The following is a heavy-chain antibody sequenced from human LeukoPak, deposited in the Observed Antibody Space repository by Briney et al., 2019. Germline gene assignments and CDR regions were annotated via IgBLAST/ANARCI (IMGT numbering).Heavy chain of an antibody. J-gene: IGHJ4*02. D-gene: IGHD3-10*01. CDR3: ARGWTMVRGAPSLDY. CDR1: GGSISSGDYY. Sequence: PSETLSLTCTVSGGSISSGDYYWSWIRQPPGKGLEWIGYIYYSGSTYYNPSLKSRVTISVDTSKNQFSLKLSSVTAADTAVYYCARGWTMVRGAPSLDYWGQGTLVTVSS. CDR2: IYYSGST. V-gene: IGHV4-30-4*08.